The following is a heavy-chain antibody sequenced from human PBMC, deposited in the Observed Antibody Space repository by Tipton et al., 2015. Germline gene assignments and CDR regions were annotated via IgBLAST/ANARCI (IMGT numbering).Heavy chain of an antibody. CDR3: ARKRLWSSGWWHGTNELDYYHGMDV. V-gene: IGHV4-59*01. CDR1: GVSISSYY. J-gene: IGHJ6*02. CDR2: VFHTGAT. Sequence: TLSLTCTVSGVSISSYYWTWIRQPPGKGLQWVGNVFHTGATSYNSSLKSQLTFSIDTSKNQVSLRLSSVTAADTAVYYCARKRLWSSGWWHGTNELDYYHGMDVWGQGTTVTVSS. D-gene: IGHD6-19*01.